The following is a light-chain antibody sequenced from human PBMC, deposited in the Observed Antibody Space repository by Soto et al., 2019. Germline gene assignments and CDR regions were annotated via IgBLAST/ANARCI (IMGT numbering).Light chain of an antibody. J-gene: IGLJ3*02. CDR1: SSNIGNKS. CDR2: RID. CDR3: AAWDDSLSGRV. Sequence: QSVLTQPPSASGTPGQRVTFSCSGSSSNIGNKSVYWYQHLPGTAPKLLIYRIDQRPSGVPDRFSGSKSGTSASLAISGLRSEDEDDYFCAAWDDSLSGRVFGGGTKLTVL. V-gene: IGLV1-47*01.